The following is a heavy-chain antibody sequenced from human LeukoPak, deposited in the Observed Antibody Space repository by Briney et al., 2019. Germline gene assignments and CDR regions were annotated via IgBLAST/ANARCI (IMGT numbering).Heavy chain of an antibody. V-gene: IGHV3-7*01. CDR3: ARASGSSGSMGY. D-gene: IGHD6-19*01. CDR2: IKQDGSEK. CDR1: GFTISSYW. Sequence: PGGSLRLSCAASGFTISSYWMSWVRQAPGKGLEWVANIKQDGSEKYYVDSVKGRFTISRDNAKNSLYLQMNSLRAEDTAVYYCARASGSSGSMGYWGQGTLVTVSS. J-gene: IGHJ4*02.